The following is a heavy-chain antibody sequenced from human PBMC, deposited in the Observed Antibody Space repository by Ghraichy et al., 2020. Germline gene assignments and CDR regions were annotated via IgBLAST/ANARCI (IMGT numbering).Heavy chain of an antibody. CDR1: GGSISSSSYY. J-gene: IGHJ4*02. D-gene: IGHD3-22*01. CDR2: IYYSGST. Sequence: SQTLSLTCTVSGGSISSSSYYWGWIRQPPGKGLEWIGSIYYSGSTYYNPSLKSRVTISVDTSKNQFSLKLSSVTAADTAVYYCARDQFEYYYDSSGGYWGQGTLVTVSS. CDR3: ARDQFEYYYDSSGGY. V-gene: IGHV4-39*07.